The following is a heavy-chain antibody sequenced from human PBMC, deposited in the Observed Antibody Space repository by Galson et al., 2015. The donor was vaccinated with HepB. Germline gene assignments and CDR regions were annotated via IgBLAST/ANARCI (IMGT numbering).Heavy chain of an antibody. CDR1: GFTFSSYS. Sequence: SLRLSCAASGFTFSSYSMNWVRQAPGQGLEWVSYISSSSSTIYYADSVKGRFTISRDNAKNSLYLQMNSLRDEDTAVYYCAREITADYYDSSGLDYWGQGTLVTVSS. CDR3: AREITADYYDSSGLDY. D-gene: IGHD3-22*01. V-gene: IGHV3-48*02. J-gene: IGHJ4*02. CDR2: ISSSSSTI.